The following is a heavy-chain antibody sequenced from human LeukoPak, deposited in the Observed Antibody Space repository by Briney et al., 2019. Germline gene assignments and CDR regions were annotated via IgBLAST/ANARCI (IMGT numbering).Heavy chain of an antibody. CDR2: INPNSGGT. D-gene: IGHD3-9*01. J-gene: IGHJ6*02. CDR3: ARGGYYDILTGPQDYGMDV. Sequence: ASVTVSCKASGYTFTGYYMHWVRQAPGQGLEWMGWINPNSGGTNNAQKFQGRVTMTRDTSISTAYMELSRLRSDDTAVYYCARGGYYDILTGPQDYGMDVWGQGTTVTVSS. CDR1: GYTFTGYY. V-gene: IGHV1-2*02.